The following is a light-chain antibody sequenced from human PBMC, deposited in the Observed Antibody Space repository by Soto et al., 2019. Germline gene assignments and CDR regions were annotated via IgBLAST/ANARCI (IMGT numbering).Light chain of an antibody. V-gene: IGKV1-5*01. J-gene: IGKJ1*01. CDR1: QSVYNN. CDR2: DAS. CDR3: QQSRT. Sequence: MTQSPSTLAVSPVRLATLPFMASQSVYNNLAWYQQKPGKAPKLLIYDASSLESGVPSRFSGSGSGTEFTLTISSLQPDDFATYYCQQSRTFGQGTKVDI.